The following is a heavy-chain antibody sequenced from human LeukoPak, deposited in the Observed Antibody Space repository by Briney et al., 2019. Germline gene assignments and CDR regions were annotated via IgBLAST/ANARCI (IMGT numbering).Heavy chain of an antibody. CDR1: GFTFSSYS. CDR2: ISSSSSYI. V-gene: IGHV3-21*01. CDR3: VRSDGGNPLTN. D-gene: IGHD4-23*01. J-gene: IGHJ4*02. Sequence: EGSLRLSCAASGFTFSSYSMNWVRQAPGKGLEWVSSISSSSSYIYYADSVKGRFTISRDNAKNSLYLQMNSLRAEDTAVYYCVRSDGGNPLTNWGQGTLVTVSS.